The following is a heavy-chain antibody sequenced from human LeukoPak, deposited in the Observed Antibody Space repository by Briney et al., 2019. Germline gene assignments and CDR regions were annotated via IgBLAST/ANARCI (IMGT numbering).Heavy chain of an antibody. V-gene: IGHV3-74*01. J-gene: IGHJ4*02. D-gene: IGHD3-22*01. CDR3: ARGAVDYYDSSGYVL. CDR1: GFTFSSYW. CDR2: ISSDGSST. Sequence: PGGSLRLSCAASGFTFSSYWMHWVRQAPGEGLVWVSRISSDGSSTSYADSVKGRFTISRDNAKNTLYLQMNSLRAEDTAVYYCARGAVDYYDSSGYVLWGQGTLVTVSS.